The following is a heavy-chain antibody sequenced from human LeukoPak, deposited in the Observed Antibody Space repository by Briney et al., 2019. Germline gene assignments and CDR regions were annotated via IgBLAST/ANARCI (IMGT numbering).Heavy chain of an antibody. J-gene: IGHJ3*02. CDR1: GFTFSGSA. Sequence: PGGSLRLSCAASGFTFSGSAMHWVRQASGKGLEWVGRIRSKANSYATAYAASVKGRFTISRDDSKNPAYLQMNSLKTEDTAVYYCTRPLHAPGDILTGYSAFGAFDIGGQGTRVTVS. D-gene: IGHD3-9*01. CDR2: IRSKANSYAT. CDR3: TRPLHAPGDILTGYSAFGAFDI. V-gene: IGHV3-73*01.